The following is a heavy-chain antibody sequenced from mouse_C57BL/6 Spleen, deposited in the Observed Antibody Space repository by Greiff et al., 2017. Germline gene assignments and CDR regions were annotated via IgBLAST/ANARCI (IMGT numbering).Heavy chain of an antibody. Sequence: EVKLQESGGGLVKPGGSLKLSCAASGFTFSSYAMSWVRQTPEKRLEWVATISDGGSYTYYPDNVKGRFTISRDNAKNNLYLQMSHLKSEDTAMYYCAREDYYGSSWYAMDYWGQGTSVTVSS. CDR3: AREDYYGSSWYAMDY. V-gene: IGHV5-4*01. D-gene: IGHD1-1*01. J-gene: IGHJ4*01. CDR2: ISDGGSYT. CDR1: GFTFSSYA.